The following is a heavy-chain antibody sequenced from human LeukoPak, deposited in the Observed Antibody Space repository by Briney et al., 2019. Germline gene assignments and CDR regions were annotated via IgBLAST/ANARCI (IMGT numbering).Heavy chain of an antibody. CDR2: ISYDGSNK. CDR3: AKNSVLLWFGEGAWFDP. D-gene: IGHD3-10*01. CDR1: GFTFSSYG. J-gene: IGHJ5*02. Sequence: TGGSLRLSCAASGFTFSSYGMHWVRQAPGKGLEWVAVISYDGSNKYYADSVKGRFTISRDNSKNTLYLQMNSLRAEDTAVYYCAKNSVLLWFGEGAWFDPWGQGTLVTVSS. V-gene: IGHV3-30*18.